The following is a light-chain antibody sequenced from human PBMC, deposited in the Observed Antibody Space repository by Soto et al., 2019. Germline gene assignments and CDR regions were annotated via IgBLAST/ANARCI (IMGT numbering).Light chain of an antibody. Sequence: QSVLTQPASVSGSPGQSIAISCTGTSSDVGAYNYVSWYQQHPGKAPKLIIYDVSNRPSGISTRFSGSKSGNTASLTISGLQAEDEADYHCSSYTTSTPYVFGTATKVTVL. J-gene: IGLJ1*01. CDR2: DVS. CDR3: SSYTTSTPYV. CDR1: SSDVGAYNY. V-gene: IGLV2-14*03.